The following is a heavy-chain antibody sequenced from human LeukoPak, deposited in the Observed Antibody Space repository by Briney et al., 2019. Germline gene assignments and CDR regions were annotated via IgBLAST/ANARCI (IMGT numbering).Heavy chain of an antibody. D-gene: IGHD3-22*01. V-gene: IGHV3-30*18. CDR3: AKGPDTSGYYSLDY. CDR1: GFIFSSYA. J-gene: IGHJ4*02. Sequence: GGSLRLSCAASGFIFSSYAMSWVRQAPGKGLEWVAVISYDGSSKYYADSVKGRFTISRDNSKNTLYVQMNSLRTEDTAIYYCAKGPDTSGYYSLDYWGQGTLVTVSS. CDR2: ISYDGSSK.